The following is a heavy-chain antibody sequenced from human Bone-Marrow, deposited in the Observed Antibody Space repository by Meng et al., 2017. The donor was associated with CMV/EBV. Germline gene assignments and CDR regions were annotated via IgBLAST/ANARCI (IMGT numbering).Heavy chain of an antibody. V-gene: IGHV3-23*01. CDR3: ASRTEYYYYGMDV. CDR1: GSTFSSYA. Sequence: GASLKISCAAAGSTFSSYAMSWVRQAPGKGLEWVSAISGSGGTTYYADSVKGRFTISRDNSKNTLYLQMTSLRAEDTAVYYCASRTEYYYYGMDVWGQGTTVTVSS. D-gene: IGHD1-14*01. J-gene: IGHJ6*02. CDR2: ISGSGGTT.